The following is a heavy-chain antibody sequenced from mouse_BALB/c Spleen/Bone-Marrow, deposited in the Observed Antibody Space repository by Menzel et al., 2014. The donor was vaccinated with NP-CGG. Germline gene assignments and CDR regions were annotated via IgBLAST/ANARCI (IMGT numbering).Heavy chain of an antibody. CDR3: ARQYGSSYFDY. J-gene: IGHJ2*01. Sequence: EVQRVESGGGLVKPGGSLKLSCAASGFTFXSYGMSWVRQTPEKRLEWVATISGGGSYTYYPDSVKGRFTISRDNAKNNLYLQMSSLRSEDTALYYCARQYGSSYFDYWGQGTTLTVSS. D-gene: IGHD1-1*01. CDR1: GFTFXSYG. CDR2: ISGGGSYT. V-gene: IGHV5-9-2*01.